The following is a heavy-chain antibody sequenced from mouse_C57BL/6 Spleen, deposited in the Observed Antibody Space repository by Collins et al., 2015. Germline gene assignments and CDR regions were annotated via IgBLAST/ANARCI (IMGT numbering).Heavy chain of an antibody. D-gene: IGHD5-1*01. Sequence: QVQLQQPGAELVMPGASVKLSCKASGYTFTSYWMHWVKQRPGQGLEWIGNINPSNGGTNYNEKFKSKATLTVDKSSSTAYMQLSSLTSEDSAVYYCARPYRYYYAMDYWGQGTSVTVSS. CDR1: GYTFTSYW. CDR3: ARPYRYYYAMDY. J-gene: IGHJ4*01. V-gene: IGHV1-53*01. CDR2: INPSNGGT.